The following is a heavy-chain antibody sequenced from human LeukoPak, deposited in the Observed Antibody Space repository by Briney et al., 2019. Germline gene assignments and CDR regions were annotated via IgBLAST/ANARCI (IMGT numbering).Heavy chain of an antibody. D-gene: IGHD2-8*01. Sequence: SETLSLTCTVSGGSISSYYWSWIRQPAGKGLEWIGRIYTSGSTNYNPSLKSRVTMSVDTSKNQFSLKLSSVTAADTAVYYCAGGPVSWPRSWFDPWGQGTLVTVSS. CDR2: IYTSGST. CDR1: GGSISSYY. J-gene: IGHJ5*02. V-gene: IGHV4-4*07. CDR3: AGGPVSWPRSWFDP.